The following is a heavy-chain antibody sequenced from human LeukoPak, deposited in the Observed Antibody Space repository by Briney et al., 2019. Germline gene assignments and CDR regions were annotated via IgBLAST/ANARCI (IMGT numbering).Heavy chain of an antibody. CDR1: GFTFSNYA. J-gene: IGHJ4*02. D-gene: IGHD6-19*01. V-gene: IGHV3-64D*09. CDR3: VRQGYSSGYDY. CDR2: ISSNGGRT. Sequence: GGSLRLTCEDSGFTFSNYAMHWVRQAPGKGLEYVSAISSNGGRTYYADSVKGRFTISRDNSKNTLYLQMSSLRAEDTAVYYCVRQGYSSGYDYWGQGSLVTVSS.